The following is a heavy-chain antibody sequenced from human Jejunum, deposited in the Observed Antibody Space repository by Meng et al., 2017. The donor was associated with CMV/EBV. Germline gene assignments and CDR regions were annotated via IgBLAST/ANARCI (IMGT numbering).Heavy chain of an antibody. D-gene: IGHD1-26*01. CDR2: ISGGGVPK. Sequence: AASGFTFSGYNMNWFRQAPGMGLEWVAYISGGGVPKFYADSVKGRFAISRDNAKNSLFLQLDNVRAEDTAVYYCARGRSLYFFDFWGQGTRVTVSS. J-gene: IGHJ4*02. CDR1: GFTFSGYN. CDR3: ARGRSLYFFDF. V-gene: IGHV3-48*03.